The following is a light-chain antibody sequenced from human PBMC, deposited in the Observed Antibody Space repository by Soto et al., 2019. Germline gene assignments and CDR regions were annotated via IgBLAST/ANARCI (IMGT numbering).Light chain of an antibody. J-gene: IGKJ1*01. V-gene: IGKV3-20*01. CDR3: QHYGSSTRT. CDR1: QSVSGTY. CDR2: GAS. Sequence: EIVLTQSPGTLSLSPGERATLSCRASQSVSGTYLAWYQQKPGQAPRLLIYGASSRATGIPIRFSGSESGPDFTLTISILEPEDFAVYYCQHYGSSTRTFGQGTKVEIK.